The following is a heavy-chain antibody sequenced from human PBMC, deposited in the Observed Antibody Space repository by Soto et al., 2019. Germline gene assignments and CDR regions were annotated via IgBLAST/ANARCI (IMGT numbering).Heavy chain of an antibody. CDR1: GYSFTSYW. Sequence: PGESLKISCKGSGYSFTSYWIDWVRQMPGKGLEWMGIIYPGDSDTRYSPSFQGQVTISADKSISTAYLQWSSLKASDTAMYYCARHLKGTTVTTAWLTYYYYGMDVWGQGTTVTVSS. CDR2: IYPGDSDT. V-gene: IGHV5-51*01. CDR3: ARHLKGTTVTTAWLTYYYYGMDV. J-gene: IGHJ6*02. D-gene: IGHD4-4*01.